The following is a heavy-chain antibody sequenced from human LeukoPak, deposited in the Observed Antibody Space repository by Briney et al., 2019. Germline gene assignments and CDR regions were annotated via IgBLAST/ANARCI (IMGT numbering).Heavy chain of an antibody. J-gene: IGHJ6*02. CDR3: AKERRPYYYYYYGMDV. Sequence: GRSLRLSCAASGFSFDDYAMHWVRHAPGKGLEWVSGISSNSGNIGYADSVKGRFTISRDNAKNSLYLQMNSLRAEDTALYYCAKERRPYYYYYYGMDVWGQGTTVTVSS. CDR1: GFSFDDYA. V-gene: IGHV3-9*01. CDR2: ISSNSGNI.